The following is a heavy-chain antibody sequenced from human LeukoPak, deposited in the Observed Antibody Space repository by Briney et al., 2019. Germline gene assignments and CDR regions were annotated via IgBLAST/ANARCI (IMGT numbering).Heavy chain of an antibody. CDR1: GGTFSSYA. Sequence: GSSVKVSCKASGGTFSSYAISWVQQAPGQGLEWMGGIIPIFGTANYAQKFQGRVTITTDESTSTAYMELSSLRSEDTAVYYCARESLYYYDSSGSFDYWGQGTLVTVSS. CDR3: ARESLYYYDSSGSFDY. CDR2: IIPIFGTA. V-gene: IGHV1-69*05. D-gene: IGHD3-22*01. J-gene: IGHJ4*02.